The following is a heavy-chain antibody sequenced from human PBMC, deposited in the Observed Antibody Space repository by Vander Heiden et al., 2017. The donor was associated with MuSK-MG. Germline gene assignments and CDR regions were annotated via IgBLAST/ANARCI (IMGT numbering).Heavy chain of an antibody. J-gene: IGHJ4*02. V-gene: IGHV3-23*01. Sequence: EVQLLESGGGLVQPGGSLRLSCAASGFTFSSYAMGWVRQAPGKGLEWVSSISGSGGSTYYADSVKGRFTISRDNSKNTLSLQMNSLRAEDTAVYYCAKYSSSWFPTLPFDYWGQGTLVTVSS. CDR2: ISGSGGST. CDR3: AKYSSSWFPTLPFDY. D-gene: IGHD6-13*01. CDR1: GFTFSSYA.